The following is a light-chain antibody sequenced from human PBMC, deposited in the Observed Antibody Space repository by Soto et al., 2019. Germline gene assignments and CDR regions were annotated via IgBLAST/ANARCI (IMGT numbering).Light chain of an antibody. CDR2: DAS. V-gene: IGKV1-5*01. Sequence: DIQMTQSPSTLSASVGDRVTITCRASQSISAWLVWYQQKPGKAPKVLIYDASSLGSGVPSRFSGSGSGTEFTLTISSLQPDDFATYYCQQYNGYSVTFGQGTRLGIK. CDR1: QSISAW. J-gene: IGKJ5*01. CDR3: QQYNGYSVT.